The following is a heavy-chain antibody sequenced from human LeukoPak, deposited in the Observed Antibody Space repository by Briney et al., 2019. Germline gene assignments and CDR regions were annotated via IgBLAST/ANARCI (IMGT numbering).Heavy chain of an antibody. D-gene: IGHD2-15*01. CDR2: IYYSGST. J-gene: IGHJ4*02. CDR3: ARSIGYFDY. V-gene: IGHV4-30-4*01. CDR1: GGSLSSGDYY. Sequence: SETLSLTCTVSGGSLSSGDYYWSWIRQPPGKGLEWIGYIYYSGSTYYNPSLKRRVTISVDTSKNQLSLKLSSVTAADTAVYYCARSIGYFDYWGQGTLVTVSS.